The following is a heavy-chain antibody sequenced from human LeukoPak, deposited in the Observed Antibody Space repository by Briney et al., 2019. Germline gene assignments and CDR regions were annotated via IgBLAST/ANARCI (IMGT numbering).Heavy chain of an antibody. CDR1: GLTVSSNY. Sequence: GGSLRLSCAASGLTVSSNYMSWVRQAPGKGLEWVSVIYSGSSRVYYADSVKGRFTISRDTSKNTLYLQMNSLRTEDTAVYYCAREGRLGKYFDLWGRGTLVTVSS. CDR2: IYSGSSR. CDR3: AREGRLGKYFDL. V-gene: IGHV3-53*01. D-gene: IGHD3-16*01. J-gene: IGHJ2*01.